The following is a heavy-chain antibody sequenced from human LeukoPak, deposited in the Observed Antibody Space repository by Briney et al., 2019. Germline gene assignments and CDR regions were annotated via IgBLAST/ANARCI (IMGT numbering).Heavy chain of an antibody. CDR3: ARAYFYGSGSYYNGDAFDI. Sequence: GGSLRLSCAASGFTFSSYDMHWVRQATGKGLEWVSAICTAGDTYYPGSVKGRFTISRENAKNSLYLQMNSLSAGDTAVYYCARAYFYGSGSYYNGDAFDIWGQGTMVTVSS. J-gene: IGHJ3*02. CDR1: GFTFSSYD. CDR2: ICTAGDT. V-gene: IGHV3-13*01. D-gene: IGHD3-10*01.